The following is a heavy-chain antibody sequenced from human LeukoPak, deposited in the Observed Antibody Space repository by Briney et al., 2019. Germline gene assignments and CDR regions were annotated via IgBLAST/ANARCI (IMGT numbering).Heavy chain of an antibody. D-gene: IGHD6-19*01. J-gene: IGHJ4*02. Sequence: GESLKISCKVSGYSFISYWIGWVRQMPGKGLEWMGVIYPGDSDLRYSPSFQGQVTISADKSISTAYLQWSSLKVSDTAIYYCARHLSSGWYFDYWGQGSLVTVSS. CDR1: GYSFISYW. CDR2: IYPGDSDL. CDR3: ARHLSSGWYFDY. V-gene: IGHV5-51*01.